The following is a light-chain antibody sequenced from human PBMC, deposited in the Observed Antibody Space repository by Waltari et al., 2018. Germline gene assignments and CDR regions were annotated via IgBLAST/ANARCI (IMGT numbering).Light chain of an antibody. Sequence: SYELTQPPSVSVSPGQTASIPRPGDKLGDKYACWYQQKPGQSPVLVIYQDSKRPSGIPERFSGSNSGNTATLTISGTQAMDEADYYCQAWDSSTGVVFGGGTKLTVL. J-gene: IGLJ2*01. CDR3: QAWDSSTGVV. V-gene: IGLV3-1*01. CDR1: KLGDKY. CDR2: QDS.